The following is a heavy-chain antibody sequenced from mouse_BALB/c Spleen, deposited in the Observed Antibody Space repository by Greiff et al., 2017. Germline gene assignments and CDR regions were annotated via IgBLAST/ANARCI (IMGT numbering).Heavy chain of an antibody. CDR2: ISSGSSTI. Sequence: EVQLEESGGGLVQPGGSRKLSCAASGFTFSSFGMHWVRQAPEKGLEWVAYISSGSSTIYYADTVKGRFTIARDNPKNTLFLQMTSLRSEDTAMYYSARLGYRYGLDYWGQGTTLTVSS. J-gene: IGHJ2*01. V-gene: IGHV5-17*02. CDR3: ARLGYRYGLDY. CDR1: GFTFSSFG. D-gene: IGHD2-14*01.